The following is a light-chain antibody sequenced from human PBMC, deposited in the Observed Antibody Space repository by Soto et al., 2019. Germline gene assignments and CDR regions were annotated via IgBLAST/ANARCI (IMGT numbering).Light chain of an antibody. CDR3: SSYTGSNTLVV. CDR1: TSDVGAYNY. Sequence: QSALTQPASVSGSPGQSITISCTGTTSDVGAYNYVSWYQQHPGKAPKLMIYEVTNRPSGVSNRFSGSKSGNTASLTISGLQAEDEADYYCSSYTGSNTLVVFGGGTKLTVL. J-gene: IGLJ2*01. CDR2: EVT. V-gene: IGLV2-14*01.